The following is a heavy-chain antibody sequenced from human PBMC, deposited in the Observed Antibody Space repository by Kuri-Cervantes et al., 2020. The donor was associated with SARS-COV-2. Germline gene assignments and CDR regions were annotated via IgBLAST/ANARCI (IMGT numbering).Heavy chain of an antibody. Sequence: ASVNVSCKASGGTFSSYAISWVRQAPGQGLEWMGMVKTNSGNTLYAQIFQGRVTMTRNTSTSTVYMELSSLTSEDTAIYYCYCAPKEGFDSWGQGTLVTVSS. CDR2: VKTNSGNT. V-gene: IGHV1-8*02. CDR1: GGTFSSYA. D-gene: IGHD2-21*01. J-gene: IGHJ4*02. CDR3: YCAPKEGFDS.